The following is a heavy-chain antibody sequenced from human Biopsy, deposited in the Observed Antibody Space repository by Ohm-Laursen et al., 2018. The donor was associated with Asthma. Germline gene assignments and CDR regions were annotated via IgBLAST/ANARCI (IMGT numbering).Heavy chain of an antibody. J-gene: IGHJ6*01. Sequence: TLSLTCRVSGGYTGSSDHHWAWIRQAPGKGLEWIGFVFWSGSTHYSRSLERRVSISIDTATNEFSMKLWSVTPADTAVYFCARVVSYGDIYFGIDVGAREHCRRLH. D-gene: IGHD4-17*01. CDR3: ARVVSYGDIYFGIDV. CDR2: VFWSGST. CDR1: GGYTGSSDHH. V-gene: IGHV4-30-4*01.